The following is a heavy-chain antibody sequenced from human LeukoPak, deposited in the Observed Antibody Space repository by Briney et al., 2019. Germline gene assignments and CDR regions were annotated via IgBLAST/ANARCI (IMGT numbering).Heavy chain of an antibody. Sequence: GGSLRLSCATSGFTFDDYYMTWIRQAPGKVLEWVSYISISGTTIFYTDSVKGRFTISRDNAKNSLYLQMNSLRAEDTAVYYCAKAREDTYYYDSSGYYFATPLDYWGQGTLVTVSS. V-gene: IGHV3-11*01. CDR3: AKAREDTYYYDSSGYYFATPLDY. CDR2: ISISGTTI. J-gene: IGHJ4*02. CDR1: GFTFDDYY. D-gene: IGHD3-22*01.